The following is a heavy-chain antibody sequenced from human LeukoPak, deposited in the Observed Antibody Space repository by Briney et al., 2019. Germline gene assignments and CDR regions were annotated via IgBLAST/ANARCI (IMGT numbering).Heavy chain of an antibody. J-gene: IGHJ3*02. CDR1: GFAFSSYW. CDR3: TRGAEWLVPWGAFDI. D-gene: IGHD6-19*01. CDR2: IKQDGSEK. V-gene: IGHV3-7*01. Sequence: RSGGSLRLSCAASGFAFSSYWMSWVRQAPGKGLEWVANIKQDGSEKYYVDSVKGRFTISRDNAKNSLYLQMNSLRAEDTAVYYCTRGAEWLVPWGAFDIWGQGTMVTVSS.